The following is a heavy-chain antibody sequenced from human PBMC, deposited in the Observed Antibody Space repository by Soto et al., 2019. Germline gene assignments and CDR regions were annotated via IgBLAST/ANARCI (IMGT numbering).Heavy chain of an antibody. CDR1: GFTFSSYA. D-gene: IGHD3-22*01. CDR2: ISGSGGST. Sequence: VQLLESGGGLVQPGGSLRLSCAASGFTFSSYAMSWVRQAPGKGLEWVSAISGSGGSTYYADSVKGRFTISRDNSKNTLYLQMNSLRAEDTAVYYCAKDGGHYYYDSSGNFDYWGQGTLVTVSS. J-gene: IGHJ4*02. V-gene: IGHV3-23*01. CDR3: AKDGGHYYYDSSGNFDY.